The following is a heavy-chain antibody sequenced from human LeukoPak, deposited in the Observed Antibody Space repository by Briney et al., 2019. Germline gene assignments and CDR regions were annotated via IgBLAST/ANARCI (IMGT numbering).Heavy chain of an antibody. V-gene: IGHV3-23*01. CDR2: ISGSSGIT. J-gene: IGHJ4*02. CDR1: GFTFSSYA. Sequence: GGSLRLSCAASGFTFSSYAMSWVRQAPGKGLEWVSAISGSSGITYYADSVKGRFTISRDNSKNTLYLQMNSLRAEDTAVYYCAKESSSGWAQGDYWGQGTLVTVSS. D-gene: IGHD6-19*01. CDR3: AKESSSGWAQGDY.